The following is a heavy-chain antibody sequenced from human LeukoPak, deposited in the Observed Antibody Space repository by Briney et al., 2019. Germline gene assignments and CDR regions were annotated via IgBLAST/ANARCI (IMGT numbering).Heavy chain of an antibody. D-gene: IGHD6-13*01. Sequence: SETLSLTCAVYGGSFSGYYWIWIRQPPGKGLEWIVEINHSGSTNYNPSLKSRVTISVDTSKNQFSLKLSSVTAADTAVYYCARGSGSSWPNYYYYYYMDVWGKGTTVTVSS. J-gene: IGHJ6*03. CDR1: GGSFSGYY. CDR2: INHSGST. CDR3: ARGSGSSWPNYYYYYYMDV. V-gene: IGHV4-34*01.